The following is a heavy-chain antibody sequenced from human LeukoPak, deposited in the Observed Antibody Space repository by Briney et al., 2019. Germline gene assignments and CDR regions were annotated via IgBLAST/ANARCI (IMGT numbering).Heavy chain of an antibody. Sequence: SETLSLTCTVSGGSISSYYWSWIRQPAGKGLEWIGRIYTSGSTNYNPSLKSRVTMSVDTSKNQFSLKLSSVTAADTAVYYCASFLRGWLRSYFDYWGQGTLVTVSS. CDR1: GGSISSYY. CDR3: ASFLRGWLRSYFDY. V-gene: IGHV4-4*07. J-gene: IGHJ4*02. D-gene: IGHD3-16*01. CDR2: IYTSGST.